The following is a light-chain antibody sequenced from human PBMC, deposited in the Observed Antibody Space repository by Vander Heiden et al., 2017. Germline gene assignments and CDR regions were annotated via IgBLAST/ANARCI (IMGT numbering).Light chain of an antibody. V-gene: IGKV3-15*01. J-gene: IGKJ2*01. CDR1: QSVTSN. CDR2: GAY. CDR3: QQYNSWPQYT. Sequence: ETVMTQSPATLSVSPGERATLSCRASQSVTSNLAWYQQKPGQAPRLLMYGAYTRATGIPARFSGSGSGTEFTLTISSLQSEDFAIYYCQQYNSWPQYTFGQGTKLEIK.